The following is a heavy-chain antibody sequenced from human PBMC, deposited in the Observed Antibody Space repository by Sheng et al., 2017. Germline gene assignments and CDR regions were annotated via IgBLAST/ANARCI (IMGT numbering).Heavy chain of an antibody. CDR3: TRGWSEGFDV. V-gene: IGHV3-74*01. CDR2: INVEGTTT. J-gene: IGHJ3*01. Sequence: EVQLLESGGGLVQPGGSLRLSCVASGFTFSDYWIHWVRQVPGKGLVWVSRINVEGTTTIYADSVRGRFIISRDNAKSTLYLQMNSLRAEDTAVYYCTRGWSEGFDVWGQGTMVTVSS. D-gene: IGHD1-1*01. CDR1: GFTFSDYW.